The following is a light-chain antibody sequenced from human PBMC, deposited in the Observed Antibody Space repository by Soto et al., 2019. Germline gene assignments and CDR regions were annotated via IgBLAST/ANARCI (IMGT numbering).Light chain of an antibody. CDR3: ISYTDRQSYL. CDR1: SSDVGAYNY. CDR2: DVS. V-gene: IGLV2-8*01. J-gene: IGLJ1*01. Sequence: QSALTQPPSASGSPGQSVTISCTGTSSDVGAYNYVSWYQQHPGKAPKLMIYDVSDRPPGVSDRFSGSKSGITASLTISGLQTEDEADYYCISYTDRQSYLFGTGTKVTVL.